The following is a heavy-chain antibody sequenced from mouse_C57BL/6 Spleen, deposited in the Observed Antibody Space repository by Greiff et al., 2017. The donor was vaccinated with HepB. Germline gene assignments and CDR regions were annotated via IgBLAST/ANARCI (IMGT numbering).Heavy chain of an antibody. Sequence: EESGPGLVKPSQSLSLTCSVTGYSITSGYYWNWIRQFPGNKLEWMGYISYDGSNNYNPSLKNRISITRDTSKNQFFLKLNSVTTEDTATYYCAREGSSSFAYWGQGTLVTVSA. CDR3: AREGSSSFAY. V-gene: IGHV3-6*01. CDR1: GYSITSGYY. D-gene: IGHD1-1*01. J-gene: IGHJ3*01. CDR2: ISYDGSN.